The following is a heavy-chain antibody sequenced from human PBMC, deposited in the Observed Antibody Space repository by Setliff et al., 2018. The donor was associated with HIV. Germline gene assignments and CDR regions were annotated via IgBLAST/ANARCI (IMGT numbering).Heavy chain of an antibody. V-gene: IGHV1-46*01. D-gene: IGHD4-4*01. CDR2: INPSGGST. J-gene: IGHJ6*03. CDR1: VYKFTSYY. CDR3: ARDAFDYTAYYYSYMDV. Sequence: ASVKVSCQASVYKFTSYYIHWVRQAPGQGLEWMGIINPSGGSTTYAQKFQGRVTMTRDTSTSTVYMELSSLRSEDTAVYYCARDAFDYTAYYYSYMDVWGKGTTVTVSS.